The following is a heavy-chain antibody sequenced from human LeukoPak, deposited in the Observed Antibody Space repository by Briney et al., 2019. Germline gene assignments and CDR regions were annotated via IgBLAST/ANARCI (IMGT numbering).Heavy chain of an antibody. J-gene: IGHJ4*02. CDR3: ARAPRGGSVDY. V-gene: IGHV3-7*01. CDR1: GFTFSGYW. CDR2: INQNGGEK. Sequence: GGSLRLSCADSGFTFSGYWMNWVRQDPGKGLEWVANINQNGGEKYYVDSVKGRFTISRNNGKNSLYLQMNSLRAEDTAVYYCARAPRGGSVDYWGQGTLVTVSS. D-gene: IGHD2-15*01.